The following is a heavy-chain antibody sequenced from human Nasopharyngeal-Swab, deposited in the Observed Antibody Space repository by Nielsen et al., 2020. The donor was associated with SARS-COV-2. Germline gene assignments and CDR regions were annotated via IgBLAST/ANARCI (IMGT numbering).Heavy chain of an antibody. CDR2: FYYSGST. J-gene: IGHJ4*02. D-gene: IGHD5-12*01. Sequence: SETLSLTCTVSGGSISSYYWSWIRQPPGKGLEWIGYFYYSGSTTSNPYLKSRVTISVDTSKNQFSLKLSSLTAADTAVYYCARGSYDVFGPGVDHWGQGTPVTVSS. CDR3: ARGSYDVFGPGVDH. V-gene: IGHV4-59*01. CDR1: GGSISSYY.